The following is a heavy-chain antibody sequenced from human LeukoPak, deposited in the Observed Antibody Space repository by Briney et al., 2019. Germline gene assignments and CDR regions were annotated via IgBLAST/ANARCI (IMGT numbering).Heavy chain of an antibody. J-gene: IGHJ5*02. CDR1: GYSLTSYW. CDR3: ARRYYGSGSYYNWFDP. Sequence: GESLKISCKGSGYSLTSYWIGWVRQMPGKGLEWMGIIYPGDSDTRYSPSFQGQVTISADKSISTAYLQWSSLKASDTAMYYCARRYYGSGSYYNWFDPWGQGTLVAVSS. V-gene: IGHV5-51*01. D-gene: IGHD3-10*01. CDR2: IYPGDSDT.